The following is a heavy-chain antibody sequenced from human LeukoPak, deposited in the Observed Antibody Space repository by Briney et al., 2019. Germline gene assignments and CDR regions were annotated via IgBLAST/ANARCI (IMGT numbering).Heavy chain of an antibody. CDR3: TTDFVRYPNDY. J-gene: IGHJ4*02. CDR1: GFTFSNAW. D-gene: IGHD1-14*01. V-gene: IGHV3-15*01. CDR2: IKSKTDGGTT. Sequence: GGSLRLSCAASGFTFSNAWMSWVRQAPGKGLEWFGRIKSKTDGGTTDYAAPVKGRFTISRDDSKNTLYLQMNSLKNEDTVVYYCTTDFVRYPNDYWGQGTLVTVSS.